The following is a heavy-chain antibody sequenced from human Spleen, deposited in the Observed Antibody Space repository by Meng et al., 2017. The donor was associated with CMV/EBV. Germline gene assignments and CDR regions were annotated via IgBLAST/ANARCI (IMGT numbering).Heavy chain of an antibody. CDR1: GFTFNSYA. V-gene: IGHV3-30-3*01. CDR2: MSYDGSNK. Sequence: GESLKISCAASGFTFNSYAMHWVRQAPGKGLEWVAVMSYDGSNKYYADSVKGRFTISRDNSKNTLYLQMNSLRAEDTAVYYCAKDALLAYYDSSGYCVYWGQGTLVTVSS. J-gene: IGHJ4*02. CDR3: AKDALLAYYDSSGYCVY. D-gene: IGHD3-22*01.